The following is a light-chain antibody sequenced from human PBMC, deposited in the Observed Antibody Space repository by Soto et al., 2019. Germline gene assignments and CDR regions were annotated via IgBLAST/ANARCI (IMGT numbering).Light chain of an antibody. V-gene: IGKV3-15*01. CDR3: QQSYSTPVT. J-gene: IGKJ1*01. CDR2: GAS. CDR1: QSVSSN. Sequence: EVVLTRSPATLSLSPGELSTLSCRASQSVSSNLASYQQKPGQGPRLLIYGASTRATGIPARFSGSGSGTDFTLTISSLQPQDFATYYCQQSYSTPVTFGQGTKVDIK.